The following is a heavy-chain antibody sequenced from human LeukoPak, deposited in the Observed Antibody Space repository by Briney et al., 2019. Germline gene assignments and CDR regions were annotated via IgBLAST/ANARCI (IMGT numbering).Heavy chain of an antibody. J-gene: IGHJ6*04. Sequence: SETLSLTCAVYGGSFSGYYWSWIRQPPGKGLEWIGEINHSGSTNYNPSLESRVTISVDTSKNQFSLKLSSVTAADTAVYYCARQLDIVVVPAAMDVWGKGTTVTVSS. V-gene: IGHV4-34*01. CDR2: INHSGST. CDR3: ARQLDIVVVPAAMDV. D-gene: IGHD2-2*03. CDR1: GGSFSGYY.